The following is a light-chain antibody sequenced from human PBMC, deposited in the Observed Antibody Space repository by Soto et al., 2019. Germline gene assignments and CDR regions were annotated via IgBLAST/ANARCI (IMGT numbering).Light chain of an antibody. CDR2: DAS. CDR3: QQHGSSPLT. J-gene: IGKJ4*01. CDR1: QSVSSSY. Sequence: EIVLTQSPGTLSLSPGERATLSCRASQSVSSSYLAWYQQKPGQAPRLLIYDASSRATGIPDRFSGSGSGTDFTLTISRLEPEDFAVYHCQQHGSSPLTFGGGTKVEIK. V-gene: IGKV3-20*01.